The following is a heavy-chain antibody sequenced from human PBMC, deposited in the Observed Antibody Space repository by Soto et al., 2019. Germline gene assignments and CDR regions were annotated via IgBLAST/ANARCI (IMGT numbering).Heavy chain of an antibody. CDR3: APHVSCSGGSCQYDAFAI. V-gene: IGHV3-23*01. CDR2: ITADGGT. D-gene: IGHD2-15*01. Sequence: PGGSLRLSCEGSGFTVTSHAMTWIRQAPGKGPEWVSTITADGGTYYADSVKGRFAMSRDTSETTLYLQMNSLGAGDTAAYYCAPHVSCSGGSCQYDAFAIRGQGTMVTVPS. J-gene: IGHJ3*02. CDR1: GFTVTSHA.